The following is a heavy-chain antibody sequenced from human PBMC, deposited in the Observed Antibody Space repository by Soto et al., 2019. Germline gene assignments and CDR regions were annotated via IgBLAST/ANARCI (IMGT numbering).Heavy chain of an antibody. CDR3: ARTVAGYFDY. CDR1: GYSFTSSG. CDR2: ISTYNGNT. J-gene: IGHJ4*02. Sequence: GXSVKVACQASGYSFTSSGSIWVRQAPGQGPEWMGWISTYNGNTNYAQNLQCRVTMTTDTSTSTAYMELRGLRSEDTAVYYCARTVAGYFDYWGQGTLVTVPQ. V-gene: IGHV1-18*01. D-gene: IGHD6-19*01.